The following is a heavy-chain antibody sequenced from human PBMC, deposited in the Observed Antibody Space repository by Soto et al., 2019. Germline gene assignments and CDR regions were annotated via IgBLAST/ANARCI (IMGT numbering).Heavy chain of an antibody. V-gene: IGHV3-23*01. CDR1: GFPFSSYA. CDR3: AKDRDYGARPYFDC. CDR2: ISGSGGST. J-gene: IGHJ4*02. Sequence: EVQLLESGGGLVQPGGSLRLSCAASGFPFSSYAMSWVRQAPGKGLEWVSAISGSGGSTYYADAVKGRFTISTDNSKNTLYLQMNSMRAEDTAVYYCAKDRDYGARPYFDCWGQGTRVTVSS. D-gene: IGHD4-17*01.